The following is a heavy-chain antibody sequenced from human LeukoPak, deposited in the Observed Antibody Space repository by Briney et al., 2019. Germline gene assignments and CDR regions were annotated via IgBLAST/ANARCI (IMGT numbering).Heavy chain of an antibody. D-gene: IGHD6-6*01. V-gene: IGHV3-30*18. CDR3: AKTPRYRAARQSHFDY. CDR1: GFTFSTYG. J-gene: IGHJ4*02. CDR2: IEYDGSNI. Sequence: GGSLRLSCAASGFTFSTYGMHWVRQAPGKGLEWVAVIEYDGSNIHYTGSVKGRFTISRDKSKKTLYLQMNSLRAEDTAVYYCAKTPRYRAARQSHFDYWGQGTLVTVSS.